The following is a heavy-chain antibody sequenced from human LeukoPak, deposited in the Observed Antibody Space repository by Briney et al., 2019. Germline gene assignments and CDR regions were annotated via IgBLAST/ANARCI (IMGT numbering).Heavy chain of an antibody. J-gene: IGHJ3*02. Sequence: SETLSLTCTVSGGPINTNYGSWIRQPPGKGLEWIGYIYNSGTTNYNPSLRSRVTISVDTSKNQFSLKLSSVTAADTALYYCARAMDPARILNPFDMWGQGTMVTVSS. CDR2: IYNSGTT. CDR3: ARAMDPARILNPFDM. CDR1: GGPINTNY. V-gene: IGHV4-59*01. D-gene: IGHD2/OR15-2a*01.